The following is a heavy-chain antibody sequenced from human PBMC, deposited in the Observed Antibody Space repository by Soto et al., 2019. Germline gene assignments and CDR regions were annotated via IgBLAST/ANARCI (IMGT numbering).Heavy chain of an antibody. J-gene: IGHJ6*02. Sequence: AAVKVSCKACGGTFSSYAISWVRQAPGQGLEWMGGIIPIFGTANYAQKFQGRVTITADKSTSTAYMELSSLRSEDTAVYYCARGGGGCSGGSCYPNYYYYYGMDVWGQGTTVTVSS. D-gene: IGHD2-15*01. CDR3: ARGGGGCSGGSCYPNYYYYYGMDV. CDR1: GGTFSSYA. CDR2: IIPIFGTA. V-gene: IGHV1-69*06.